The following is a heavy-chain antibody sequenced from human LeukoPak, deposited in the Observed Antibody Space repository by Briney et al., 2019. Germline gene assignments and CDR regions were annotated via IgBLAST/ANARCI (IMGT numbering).Heavy chain of an antibody. J-gene: IGHJ3*02. CDR2: IYYSGST. CDR3: ARDGIEVVPAAIVDEYAFDI. CDR1: GGSISSYY. Sequence: PSETLSLTCTVSGGSISSYYWSWIRQPPGKGLEGIGDIYYSGSTNYNPSLKSRVTISVDTSKNQFSLKLSSVTAADTAVYYCARDGIEVVPAAIVDEYAFDIWGQGTMVTVSS. D-gene: IGHD2-2*02. V-gene: IGHV4-59*01.